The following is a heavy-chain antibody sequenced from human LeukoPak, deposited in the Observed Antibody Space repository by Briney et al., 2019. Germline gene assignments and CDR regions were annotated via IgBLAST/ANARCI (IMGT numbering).Heavy chain of an antibody. D-gene: IGHD2-2*01. J-gene: IGHJ3*02. Sequence: ASVKVSCKVSGYTLTELSMHWVRQAPGQGLEWMGWMNPNSGNTGYAQKFQGRVTMTRNTSISTAYMELSSLRSEDTAVYYCARGGRAYCSSTSCHDAFDIWGQGTMVTVSS. V-gene: IGHV1-8*01. CDR1: GYTLTELS. CDR2: MNPNSGNT. CDR3: ARGGRAYCSSTSCHDAFDI.